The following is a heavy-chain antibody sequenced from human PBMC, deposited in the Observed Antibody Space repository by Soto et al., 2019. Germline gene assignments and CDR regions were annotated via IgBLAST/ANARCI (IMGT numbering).Heavy chain of an antibody. CDR1: GYSFTSYW. D-gene: IGHD2-2*01. CDR3: ARHYCSSTSCYPVYYYYYGMDA. V-gene: IGHV5-51*01. CDR2: IYPGDSDT. Sequence: HGESLKISCKGSGYSFTSYWIGWVRQMPGKGLEWMGIIYPGDSDTRYSPSFQGQVTISADKSISTAYLQWSSLKASDTAMYYCARHYCSSTSCYPVYYYYYGMDAWGQGTTVTVSS. J-gene: IGHJ6*02.